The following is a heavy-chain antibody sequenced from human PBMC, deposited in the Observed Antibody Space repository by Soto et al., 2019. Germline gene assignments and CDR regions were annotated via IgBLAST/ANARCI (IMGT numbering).Heavy chain of an antibody. V-gene: IGHV4-34*01. D-gene: IGHD1-1*01. CDR1: GGSFSGYY. CDR2: INHSGST. Sequence: PSETLSLTCAVYGGSFSGYYWSWIRQPPGKGLEWIGEINHSGSTNYNPSLKSRVTISVGTSKNQLSLKLSSVTAADTAVYYCARDLDFYYYGMDVWGQGTTVTVSS. J-gene: IGHJ6*02. CDR3: ARDLDFYYYGMDV.